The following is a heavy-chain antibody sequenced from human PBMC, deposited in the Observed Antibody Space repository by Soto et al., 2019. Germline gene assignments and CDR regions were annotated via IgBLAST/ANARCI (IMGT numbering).Heavy chain of an antibody. V-gene: IGHV4-39*02. Sequence: SETLSLTCTVSGGSISSSSYYWGWIRQPPGKGLEWIGSIYYSGSTYYNPSLKSRVTISVDTSKNQFSLKLSSVTAADTAVYYCAREVGATTLYYYYGMDVWGQGTTVTVS. J-gene: IGHJ6*02. CDR2: IYYSGST. D-gene: IGHD1-26*01. CDR3: AREVGATTLYYYYGMDV. CDR1: GGSISSSSYY.